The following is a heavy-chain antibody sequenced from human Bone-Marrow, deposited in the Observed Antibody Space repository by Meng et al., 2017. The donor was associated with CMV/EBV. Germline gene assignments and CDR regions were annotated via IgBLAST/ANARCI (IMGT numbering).Heavy chain of an antibody. Sequence: SQTLSLTCAVYGGSFSGYYWSWIRQPPGKGLEWIGEINHSGSTNYNPSLKSRVTISVDTSKNQFSLKLSSVTAADTAVYYCARDWVDYYDSSGYYYHYYYGMDVRGQGNTVP. CDR2: INHSGST. CDR1: GGSFSGYY. V-gene: IGHV4-34*01. CDR3: ARDWVDYYDSSGYYYHYYYGMDV. D-gene: IGHD3-22*01. J-gene: IGHJ6*02.